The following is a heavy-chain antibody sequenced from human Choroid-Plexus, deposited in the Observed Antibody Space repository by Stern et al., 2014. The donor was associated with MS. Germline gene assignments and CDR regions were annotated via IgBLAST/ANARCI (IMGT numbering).Heavy chain of an antibody. CDR3: ARDDRTSWYGGMPH. CDR2: SSSDGTKE. D-gene: IGHD6-13*01. J-gene: IGHJ4*02. V-gene: IGHV3-33*01. Sequence: VQLVESGGGAVQPGRPLRLSCATSGFTFSGYGMHWVRQAPGKGLEWVAISSSDGTKEDYADSVKGRFTISRDNSKNTLYLQMTSLRAEDTAVYYCARDDRTSWYGGMPHWGQGTRVTVSS. CDR1: GFTFSGYG.